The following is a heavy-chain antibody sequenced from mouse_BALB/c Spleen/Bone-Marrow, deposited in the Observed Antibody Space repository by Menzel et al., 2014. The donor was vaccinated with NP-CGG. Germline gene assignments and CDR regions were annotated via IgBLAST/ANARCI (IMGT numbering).Heavy chain of an antibody. CDR3: TRDQRYGNYIYAMDY. V-gene: IGHV5-6-4*01. Sequence: EVKLVESGGGLVKPGGSLKLSCAASGFTFSSYTMSWVRQTPEKRLEWVATISTGGSYTDYPDSVKGRFPISRDNAKNTLYLQMSSLKSEDTAMYYCTRDQRYGNYIYAMDYWGQGTSVTVSS. CDR2: ISTGGSYT. J-gene: IGHJ4*01. D-gene: IGHD2-10*02. CDR1: GFTFSSYT.